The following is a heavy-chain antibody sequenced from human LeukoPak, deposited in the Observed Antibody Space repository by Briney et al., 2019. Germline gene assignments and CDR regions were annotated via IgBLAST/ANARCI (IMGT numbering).Heavy chain of an antibody. CDR1: GYTFTGYG. CDR3: ARRPYYYDSSGPFDY. Sequence: ASVKVSCKASGYTFTGYGISWVRQAPGQGLEWMGWISAYSGNTNYAQKLQGRVTMTTDTSTSTAYMELRSLRSDDTAVYYCARRPYYYDSSGPFDYWGQGTLVTVSS. V-gene: IGHV1-18*01. D-gene: IGHD3-22*01. CDR2: ISAYSGNT. J-gene: IGHJ4*02.